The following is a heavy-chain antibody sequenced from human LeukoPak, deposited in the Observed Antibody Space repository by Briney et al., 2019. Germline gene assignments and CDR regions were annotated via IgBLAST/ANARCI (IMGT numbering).Heavy chain of an antibody. CDR1: GFTVSSNY. D-gene: IGHD3-10*01. Sequence: GGSLRLSCAASGFTVSSNYMSWVRQAPGKGLEWVSVIYSGGSTYYADSVKGRFTISRDNSKNTLYLQMNSLRAEDTAVYYCARGSLNGSGSYWATYYFDYWGQGTLVTVSS. CDR3: ARGSLNGSGSYWATYYFDY. J-gene: IGHJ4*02. CDR2: IYSGGST. V-gene: IGHV3-53*01.